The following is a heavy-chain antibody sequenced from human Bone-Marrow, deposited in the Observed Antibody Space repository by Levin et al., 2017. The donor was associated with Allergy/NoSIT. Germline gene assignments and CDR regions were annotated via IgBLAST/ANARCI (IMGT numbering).Heavy chain of an antibody. CDR1: GFTFKTYV. CDR3: AKGHGTGAAPEY. Sequence: SCAASGFTFKTYVMSWVRQAPGKGLEWVSGIGATGGGSTYYADSVKGRFTVSRDNSKNTLYLKINTLRPEDTAIYYCAKGHGTGAAPEYWGQGVLVTVSS. CDR2: IGATGGGST. V-gene: IGHV3-23*01. D-gene: IGHD2-8*02. J-gene: IGHJ4*02.